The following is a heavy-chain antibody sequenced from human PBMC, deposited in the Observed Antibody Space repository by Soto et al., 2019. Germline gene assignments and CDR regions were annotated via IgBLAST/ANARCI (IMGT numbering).Heavy chain of an antibody. J-gene: IGHJ3*02. CDR1: GGSISSYY. CDR3: ARHGIIVVVPGSIGAFDI. D-gene: IGHD2-2*01. Sequence: SETLSLTCTVSGGSISSYYWSWIRQPPGKGLEWIGYIYYSGSTNYNPSLKSRVTISVDTSKNQFSLKLSSVTAADTAVYYCARHGIIVVVPGSIGAFDIWGQGTMVTVSS. V-gene: IGHV4-59*08. CDR2: IYYSGST.